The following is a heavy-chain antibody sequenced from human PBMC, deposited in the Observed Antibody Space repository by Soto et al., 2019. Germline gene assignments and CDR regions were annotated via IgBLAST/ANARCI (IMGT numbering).Heavy chain of an antibody. CDR3: ARDRGYSYGYRYYFDY. Sequence: SVKVSCKASGGTFSSYAISWVRQAPGQGLEWMGGIIPIFGTANYAQKFQGRVTITADKSTSTAYMELSSLRSGDTAVYYCARDRGYSYGYRYYFDYWGQGTLVTVSS. J-gene: IGHJ4*02. V-gene: IGHV1-69*06. CDR2: IIPIFGTA. CDR1: GGTFSSYA. D-gene: IGHD5-18*01.